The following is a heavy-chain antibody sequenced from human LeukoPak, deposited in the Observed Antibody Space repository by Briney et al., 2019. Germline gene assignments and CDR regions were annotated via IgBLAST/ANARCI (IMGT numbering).Heavy chain of an antibody. V-gene: IGHV4-39*07. D-gene: IGHD4-17*01. CDR3: ARCASTVTTYHFDY. J-gene: IGHJ4*02. CDR2: IYYSGST. Sequence: PSETLSLTCIGSSGSISNSAYYWGWIRQPPGKGLEWIGSIYYSGSTYYNPSLKSRVTMSVDTSKSQFSLKLSSVTAADTAVYYCARCASTVTTYHFDYWGQGTLVTVSS. CDR1: SGSISNSAYY.